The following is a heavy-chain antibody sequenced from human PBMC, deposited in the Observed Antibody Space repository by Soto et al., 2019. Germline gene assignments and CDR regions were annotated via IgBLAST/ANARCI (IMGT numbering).Heavy chain of an antibody. V-gene: IGHV4-59*01. Sequence: SETLSLTCTVSGGSISSYYWSWIRQPPGKGLEWIGYIYYSGSTNYNPSLKSRVTISVDTSKNQFSLKLSSVTAADTAVYYCARDRTVSIAARPLYHYYYGMDVWGQGTTVTVSS. CDR1: GGSISSYY. CDR3: ARDRTVSIAARPLYHYYYGMDV. CDR2: IYYSGST. D-gene: IGHD6-6*01. J-gene: IGHJ6*02.